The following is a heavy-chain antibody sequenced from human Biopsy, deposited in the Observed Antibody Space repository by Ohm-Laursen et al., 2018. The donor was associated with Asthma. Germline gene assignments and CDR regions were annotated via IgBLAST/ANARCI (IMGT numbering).Heavy chain of an antibody. Sequence: LRLSCAAPGFMFRSFGMHWVRQAPGKGLEWVAVISYDGNHKFYEDSVKGRFTISRDNSKNTLYLQVNSLRTEDTAVYYCAKRRGYSGHDNDYWGQGTLVIVSS. J-gene: IGHJ4*02. CDR1: GFMFRSFG. V-gene: IGHV3-30*18. CDR3: AKRRGYSGHDNDY. D-gene: IGHD5-12*01. CDR2: ISYDGNHK.